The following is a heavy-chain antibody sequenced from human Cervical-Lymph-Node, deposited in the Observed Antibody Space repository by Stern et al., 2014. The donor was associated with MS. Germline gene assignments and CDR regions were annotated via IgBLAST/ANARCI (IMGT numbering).Heavy chain of an antibody. D-gene: IGHD2-15*01. J-gene: IGHJ4*02. V-gene: IGHV2-5*02. Sequence: QITLKESGPTLVKPTQTVTLTCTLSGFSVTTAGVGVGWIRQPPGKALEWLALIYWDDDKLYSPSLKNRLTITKDTSKNQVVLIMTDVDPVDTATYYCAHSRVKYCRGGTCYSSLFDYWGQGTLVTVSS. CDR1: GFSVTTAGVG. CDR3: AHSRVKYCRGGTCYSSLFDY. CDR2: IYWDDDK.